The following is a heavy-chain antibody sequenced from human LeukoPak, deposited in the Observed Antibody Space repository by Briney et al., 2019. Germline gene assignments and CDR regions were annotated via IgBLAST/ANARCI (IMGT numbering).Heavy chain of an antibody. J-gene: IGHJ4*02. V-gene: IGHV3-11*04. D-gene: IGHD5-18*01. CDR2: ISGSGSTI. Sequence: GSLKPSCAASGFTFSDYYMSWIRQAQGKGLEWVSYISGSGSTIYYADSVKGRFTISRDNAKKSLYLQMNSLGAEDTAVYYCARDVNSYASYFDYWGQGILVTVSS. CDR3: ARDVNSYASYFDY. CDR1: GFTFSDYY.